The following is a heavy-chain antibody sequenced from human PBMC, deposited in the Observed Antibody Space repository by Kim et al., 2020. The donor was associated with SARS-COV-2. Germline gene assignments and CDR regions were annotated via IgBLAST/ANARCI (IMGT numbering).Heavy chain of an antibody. CDR1: GFTFTNYA. V-gene: IGHV3-23*01. CDR2: INDIGDNT. Sequence: GGSLRLSCTFSGFTFTNYAVSWVRQAPDKGLEWVSSINDIGDNTFYADSVKGRFTISRDDSKNTVFLQMDSLGVEDTAVYYCAPIPELLWFGESWGQGTLVTVSS. CDR3: APIPELLWFGES. J-gene: IGHJ5*02. D-gene: IGHD3-10*01.